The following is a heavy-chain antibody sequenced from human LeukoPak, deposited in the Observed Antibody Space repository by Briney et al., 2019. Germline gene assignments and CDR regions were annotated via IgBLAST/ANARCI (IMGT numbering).Heavy chain of an antibody. D-gene: IGHD6-19*01. J-gene: IGHJ4*02. Sequence: GRSLRLSCTASGFTFGDYAMSWVRQAPGKGLEWVGFIRSKAYGGTTEYAASVKGRFTISRDDSKSIAYLQMNSLKTEDTAVYYCTRVYSSGWYRIIDYWGQGNLVTVSS. V-gene: IGHV3-49*04. CDR2: IRSKAYGGTT. CDR3: TRVYSSGWYRIIDY. CDR1: GFTFGDYA.